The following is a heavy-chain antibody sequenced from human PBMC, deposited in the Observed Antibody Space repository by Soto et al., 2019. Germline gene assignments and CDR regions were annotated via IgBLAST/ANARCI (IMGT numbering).Heavy chain of an antibody. J-gene: IGHJ4*02. Sequence: EVQLLESGGGLVQPGGSLRLSCVASGLTFSVSAMTWVRQAPGKGLEWVSTTGLSGRTTYYADSVKGRFTVSRDNSKNTLDLQMSRLRAEDTAVYYCATVHNTSRSFNFWGRGTLVTVSS. CDR1: GLTFSVSA. V-gene: IGHV3-23*01. D-gene: IGHD1-20*01. CDR3: ATVHNTSRSFNF. CDR2: TGLSGRTT.